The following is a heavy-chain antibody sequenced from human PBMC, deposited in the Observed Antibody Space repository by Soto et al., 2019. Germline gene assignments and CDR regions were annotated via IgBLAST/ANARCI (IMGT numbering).Heavy chain of an antibody. CDR2: IIPIFGTA. V-gene: IGHV1-69*13. CDR3: ARCGCSGYDRPDYYYYYGMDV. D-gene: IGHD5-12*01. J-gene: IGHJ6*02. Sequence: SVKVSCKASGGTFSSYAISWVRQAPGQGLEWMGGIIPIFGTANYAQKFQGRVTITADESTSTAYMELSSLRSEDTAVYYCARCGCSGYDRPDYYYYYGMDVWGQGTTVTVSS. CDR1: GGTFSSYA.